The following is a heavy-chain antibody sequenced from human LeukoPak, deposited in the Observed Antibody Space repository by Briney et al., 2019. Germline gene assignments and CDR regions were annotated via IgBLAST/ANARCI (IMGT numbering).Heavy chain of an antibody. CDR2: INHSGST. J-gene: IGHJ4*02. D-gene: IGHD3-22*01. Sequence: SETLSLTCAVYGGSFSGYYWGWIRQPPGKGLEWIGEINHSGSTNYNPSLKSRVTISVDTSKNQFSLKLSSVTAADTAVYYCARGLNYYDSSGYYSRGRAHGYWGQGTLVTVSS. CDR3: ARGLNYYDSSGYYSRGRAHGY. CDR1: GGSFSGYY. V-gene: IGHV4-34*01.